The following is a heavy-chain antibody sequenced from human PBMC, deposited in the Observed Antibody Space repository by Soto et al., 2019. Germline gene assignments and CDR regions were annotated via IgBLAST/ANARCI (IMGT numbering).Heavy chain of an antibody. CDR3: ASLDYSSFDY. CDR1: GFTFSSYA. Sequence: GGSLRLSCAASGFTFSSYAMHWVRQAPGKGLEWVAVISYDGSNKYYADSVKGRFTISRDNSKNTLYLQMNSLRAEDTAVYYCASLDYSSFDYWGQGTLVTVSS. J-gene: IGHJ4*02. CDR2: ISYDGSNK. D-gene: IGHD4-4*01. V-gene: IGHV3-30-3*01.